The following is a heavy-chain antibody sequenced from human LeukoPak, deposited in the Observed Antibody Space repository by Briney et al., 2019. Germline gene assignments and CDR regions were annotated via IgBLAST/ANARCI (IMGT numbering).Heavy chain of an antibody. J-gene: IGHJ4*02. CDR3: AKDGPIVGARPFDY. V-gene: IGHV3-23*01. D-gene: IGHD1-26*01. Sequence: GGSLRLSCAASGFTLCSYSLSRVRQAPGKGVEGVSAISGSGGSTYYADSVKGRFTISRDNSKNTLYLQMNSLRAEDTAVYYCAKDGPIVGARPFDYWGQGTLVTVSS. CDR2: ISGSGGST. CDR1: GFTLCSYS.